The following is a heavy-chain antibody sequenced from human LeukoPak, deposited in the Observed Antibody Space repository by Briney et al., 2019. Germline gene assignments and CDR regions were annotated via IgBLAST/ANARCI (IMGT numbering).Heavy chain of an antibody. J-gene: IGHJ4*02. V-gene: IGHV3-11*01. CDR3: ATSLLWFGELSSLDN. CDR2: ISSSGSTI. D-gene: IGHD3-10*01. Sequence: PGGSLRLSCAASGFTFSDYYMSWIRQAPGKGLEWVSYISSSGSTIYYADSVKGRFTISRDNAKNSLYLQMNSLRAEDTAVYYCATSLLWFGELSSLDNWGQGTLVTVSS. CDR1: GFTFSDYY.